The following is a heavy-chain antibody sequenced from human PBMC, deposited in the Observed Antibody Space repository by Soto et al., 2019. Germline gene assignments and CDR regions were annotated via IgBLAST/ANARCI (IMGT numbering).Heavy chain of an antibody. CDR3: ARDRSTSCYIGCYYYGMDV. V-gene: IGHV1-3*01. CDR1: GYTFTSYA. D-gene: IGHD2-2*02. CDR2: INAGNGNT. Sequence: ASVTVSCKASGYTFTSYAMHWVRQAPGQRLEWMGWINAGNGNTKYSQKFQGRVTITRDTSASTAYMELSSLRSEDTAVYYCARDRSTSCYIGCYYYGMDVWGQGTTVTVSS. J-gene: IGHJ6*02.